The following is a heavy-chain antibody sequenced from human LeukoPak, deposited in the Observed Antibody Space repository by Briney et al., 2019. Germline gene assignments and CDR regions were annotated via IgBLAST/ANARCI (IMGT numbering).Heavy chain of an antibody. CDR3: ARDRGLDYYDSSGYYFNWFDP. CDR2: IIPIFGTA. CDR1: GGTFSSYA. D-gene: IGHD3-22*01. V-gene: IGHV1-69*05. J-gene: IGHJ5*02. Sequence: SVKVSCKASGGTFSSYAISWVRQAPGQGLEWMGRIIPIFGTANYARKFQGRVTITTDESTSTAYMELSSLRSEDTAVYYCARDRGLDYYDSSGYYFNWFDPWGQGTLVTVSS.